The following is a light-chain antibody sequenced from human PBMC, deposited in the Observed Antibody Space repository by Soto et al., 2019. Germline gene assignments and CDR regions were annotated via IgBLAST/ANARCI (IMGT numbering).Light chain of an antibody. Sequence: DIQMTQSPSSLSASVGDRVTITCRASQSISSYLNWYQQKPGNAPKLLIYAASSWQSGVPSRFSGSGSGTGFTLNISSLKPEDFASYSCQQCYSIPRTFEQGTKVEIK. CDR2: AAS. CDR3: QQCYSIPRT. J-gene: IGKJ1*01. CDR1: QSISSY. V-gene: IGKV1-39*01.